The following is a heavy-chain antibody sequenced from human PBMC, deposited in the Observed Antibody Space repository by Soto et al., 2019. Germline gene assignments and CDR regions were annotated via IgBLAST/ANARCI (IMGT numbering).Heavy chain of an antibody. Sequence: SETLSLTCTVSGGSVSSGSYYWSWIRQPPGKGLEWIGYIYYSGSTNYNPSLKSRVTISVDTSKNQFSLKLSSVTAADTAVYYCASFPSLPWFYGMDVWGQGTTVTVSS. V-gene: IGHV4-61*01. CDR3: ASFPSLPWFYGMDV. J-gene: IGHJ6*02. CDR2: IYYSGST. D-gene: IGHD3-22*01. CDR1: GGSVSSGSYY.